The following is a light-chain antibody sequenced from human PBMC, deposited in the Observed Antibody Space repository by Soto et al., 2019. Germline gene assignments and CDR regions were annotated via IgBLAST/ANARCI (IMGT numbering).Light chain of an antibody. CDR1: QSITNNY. V-gene: IGKV3-20*01. CDR3: QQYGYLVT. Sequence: EIVLTQSPGTLSLSPGERATLSCRASQSITNNYLAWYQQKPGRAHRLLIYGASSRATGIPDRFSGSGSGTDFTLTISRLEPEDCAMYYCQQYGYLVTFGGGTKVDMK. J-gene: IGKJ4*01. CDR2: GAS.